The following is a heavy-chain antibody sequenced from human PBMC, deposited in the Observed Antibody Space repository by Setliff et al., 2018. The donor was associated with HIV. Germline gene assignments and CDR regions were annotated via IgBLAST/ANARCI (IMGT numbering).Heavy chain of an antibody. CDR2: ISISDTTI. CDR3: TRDGYSGSYSDV. CDR1: GFNFSSYR. Sequence: PSETLSLSCAASGFNFSSYRMNWVRQAPGKGMEWVSCISISDTTIYYADSVKGRFTISRDNARNSLYLQMNDLRADDTAFYFCTRDGYSGSYSDVWGQGTLVTVSS. D-gene: IGHD1-26*01. V-gene: IGHV3-48*04. J-gene: IGHJ4*02.